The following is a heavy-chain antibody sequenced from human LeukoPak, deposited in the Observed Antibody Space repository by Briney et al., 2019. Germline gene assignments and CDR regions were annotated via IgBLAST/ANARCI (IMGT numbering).Heavy chain of an antibody. CDR3: ARYYYDSSGYYTYFDY. V-gene: IGHV4-59*08. CDR1: GGSISSYY. D-gene: IGHD3-22*01. Sequence: KPSETLSLTCTVSGGSISSYYWSWIRQPPGKGLEWIGYIYYSGSTNYNPSLKSRVTISVDTSKNQFSLKLSSVTAADTAVYYCARYYYDSSGYYTYFDYWGQGTLVTVSS. J-gene: IGHJ4*02. CDR2: IYYSGST.